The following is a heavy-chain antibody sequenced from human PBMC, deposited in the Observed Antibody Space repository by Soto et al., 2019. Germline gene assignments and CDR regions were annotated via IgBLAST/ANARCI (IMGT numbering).Heavy chain of an antibody. CDR2: IYYSGNT. CDR3: AQALVFTGGDGFDI. CDR1: GGSITTGGRY. J-gene: IGHJ3*02. D-gene: IGHD1-1*01. V-gene: IGHV4-31*02. Sequence: QVRLQEWGAGLVKPSQTLSLKCSVSGGSITTGGRYWSWIRQLPGKGLEWIGDIYYSGNTYYNASLKSRVPISVEAAKNQFSLKLSSVTAADTAVYYCAQALVFTGGDGFDIWGQGRLVTVSS.